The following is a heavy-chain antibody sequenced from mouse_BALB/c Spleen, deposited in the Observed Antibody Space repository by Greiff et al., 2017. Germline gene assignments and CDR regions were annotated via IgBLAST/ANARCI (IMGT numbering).Heavy chain of an antibody. CDR1: GFTFSSYA. CDR2: ISSGGST. CDR3: ARGLYYDYDGYYAMDY. V-gene: IGHV5-6-5*01. J-gene: IGHJ4*01. D-gene: IGHD2-4*01. Sequence: EVQGVESGGGLVKPGGSLKLSCAASGFTFSSYAMSWVRQTPEKRLEWVASISSGGSTYYPDSVKGRFTISRDNARNILYLQMSSLRSEDTAMYYCARGLYYDYDGYYAMDYWGQGTSVTVSS.